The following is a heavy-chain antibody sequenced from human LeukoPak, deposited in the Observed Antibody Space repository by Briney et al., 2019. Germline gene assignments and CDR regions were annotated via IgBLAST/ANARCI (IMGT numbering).Heavy chain of an antibody. CDR2: ISYDGSNK. CDR1: GITFSSYP. J-gene: IGHJ6*02. CDR3: AKDFYGDPDTYYYGMDV. D-gene: IGHD4-17*01. Sequence: GRSLRLSCAASGITFSSYPMHWVRQAPGKGLEWVAVISYDGSNKYYADSVKGRFTISRDNSKNTLYLQMNSLRAEDTAVYYCAKDFYGDPDTYYYGMDVWGQGTTVTVSS. V-gene: IGHV3-30-3*01.